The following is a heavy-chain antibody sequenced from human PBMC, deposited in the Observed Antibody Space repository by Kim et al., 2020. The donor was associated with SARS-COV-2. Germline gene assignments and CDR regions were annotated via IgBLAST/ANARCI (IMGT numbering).Heavy chain of an antibody. CDR2: INPNSGGT. D-gene: IGHD6-19*01. CDR1: GYTFTGYY. J-gene: IGHJ4*02. V-gene: IGHV1-2*02. CDR3: ARGWYSSGWYKGPRYYFDY. Sequence: ASVKVSCKASGYTFTGYYMHWVRQAPGQGLEWMGWINPNSGGTNYAQKFQGRVTMTRDTSISTAYMELSRLRSDDTAVYYCARGWYSSGWYKGPRYYFDYWGQGTLVTVSS.